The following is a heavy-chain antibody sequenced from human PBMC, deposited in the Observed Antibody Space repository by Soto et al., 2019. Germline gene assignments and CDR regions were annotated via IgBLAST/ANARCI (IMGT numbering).Heavy chain of an antibody. V-gene: IGHV3-23*01. CDR3: AKQYTYYYDSSGYYYDAFDI. Sequence: EVQLLESGGGLVQPGGSLRLSCAASGFTFSSYAMSWVRRAPGKGLEWVSAISGSGGSTYYADSVKGRFTISRDNSKNTLYLQMNSLRAEDTAVYYCAKQYTYYYDSSGYYYDAFDIWGQGTMVTVSS. D-gene: IGHD3-22*01. CDR2: ISGSGGST. J-gene: IGHJ3*02. CDR1: GFTFSSYA.